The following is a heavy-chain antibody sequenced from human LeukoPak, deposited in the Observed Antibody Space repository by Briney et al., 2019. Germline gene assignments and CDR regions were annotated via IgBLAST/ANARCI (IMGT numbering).Heavy chain of an antibody. Sequence: PGGSLRLSCAASGFTFSSYWMSWVRQAPGKGLEWVANIKQDGSEKYYVDSVKGRFTISRDNAKNSLYLQMNSLRAEDTAVYYCARDRRFGELSAYYYYMDVWGKGTTVTVSS. J-gene: IGHJ6*03. D-gene: IGHD3-10*01. CDR1: GFTFSSYW. CDR2: IKQDGSEK. V-gene: IGHV3-7*01. CDR3: ARDRRFGELSAYYYYMDV.